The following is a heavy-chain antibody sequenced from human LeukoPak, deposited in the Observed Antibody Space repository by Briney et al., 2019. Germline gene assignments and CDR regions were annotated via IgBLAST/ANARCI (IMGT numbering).Heavy chain of an antibody. CDR1: GFTFSNAW. CDR2: IKSKTDGGTT. Sequence: PGGSLRLSCAASGFTFSNAWMSWVRQAPGKGLEWVGRIKSKTDGGTTDYAAPVKDRFAISRDDSKNTLYLQMNGLKTEDTAVYYCSTFSNTPVVRGQNWGQGTLVTVSS. D-gene: IGHD5-18*01. J-gene: IGHJ4*02. V-gene: IGHV3-15*01. CDR3: STFSNTPVVRGQN.